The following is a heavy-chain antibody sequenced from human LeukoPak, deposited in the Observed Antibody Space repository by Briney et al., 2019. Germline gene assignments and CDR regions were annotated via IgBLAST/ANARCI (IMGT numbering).Heavy chain of an antibody. CDR2: IYNSGTS. V-gene: IGHV4-59*03. D-gene: IGHD3-10*01. J-gene: IGHJ4*02. Sequence: PSETLSLTCTVSGGSISNYFCSWLRQPPGKGLERIGYIYNSGTSKYNPSLVGRVTMSIDTSKNQFSLKLTSVTVADTAVYYCATLFGFSGYFDYWGQGALVTVSS. CDR3: ATLFGFSGYFDY. CDR1: GGSISNYF.